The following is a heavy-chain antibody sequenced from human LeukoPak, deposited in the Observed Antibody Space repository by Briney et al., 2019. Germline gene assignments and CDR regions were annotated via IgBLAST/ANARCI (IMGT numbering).Heavy chain of an antibody. CDR3: ARAGHGSYRHDY. Sequence: GASVMVSCKASGYTFTGYYMHWVRQAPGQGLEWMGRINPNSGGTNYAQKFQGRVTMTRDTSISTAYMELSRPRSDDTAVYYCARAGHGSYRHDYWGQGTLVTVSS. V-gene: IGHV1-2*06. J-gene: IGHJ4*02. CDR1: GYTFTGYY. D-gene: IGHD1-26*01. CDR2: INPNSGGT.